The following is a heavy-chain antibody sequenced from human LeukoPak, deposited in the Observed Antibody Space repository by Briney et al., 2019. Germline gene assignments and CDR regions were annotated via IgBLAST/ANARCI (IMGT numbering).Heavy chain of an antibody. D-gene: IGHD6-19*01. CDR3: ARQWLVDPNWFDP. CDR2: IYPGDSDT. Sequence: GESLKISCKGSGYSFTSYWIGWVRQMPGKGLEWMGIIYPGDSDTRYSPSFQGQVTISADKSISTAYLQWSILKASDTAMYYCARQWLVDPNWFDPWGQGTLVTVSS. J-gene: IGHJ5*02. CDR1: GYSFTSYW. V-gene: IGHV5-51*01.